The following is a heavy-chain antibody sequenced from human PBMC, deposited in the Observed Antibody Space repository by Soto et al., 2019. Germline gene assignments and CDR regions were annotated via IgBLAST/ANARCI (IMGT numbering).Heavy chain of an antibody. Sequence: EMQLLESGGGLVQPGGSLRLSFAASGFTFSSFAMSLVRQAPGKGLDWVSAISGSGGSTDSADSVKGRFTISRDNANITLNRQMSSVRAEDTGVYYCARGFSAGKGSPTDVWGQGTMVTVSS. V-gene: IGHV3-23*01. CDR3: ARGFSAGKGSPTDV. CDR1: GFTFSSFA. CDR2: ISGSGGST. J-gene: IGHJ4*02. D-gene: IGHD6-13*01.